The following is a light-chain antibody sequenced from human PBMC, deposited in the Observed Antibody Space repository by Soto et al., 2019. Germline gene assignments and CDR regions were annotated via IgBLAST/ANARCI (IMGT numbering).Light chain of an antibody. CDR1: QGINNY. CDR2: TAS. V-gene: IGKV1-27*01. CDR3: QKYDSAPRT. Sequence: DIQMTQSPSSLSASVGDSVTITCRASQGINNYLAWYQQKPGKVPVLLIYTASTLKPGVPSRFSGRGAGTDFTLTIRSLQTEDFATYYCQKYDSAPRTFGQGTKVDIK. J-gene: IGKJ1*01.